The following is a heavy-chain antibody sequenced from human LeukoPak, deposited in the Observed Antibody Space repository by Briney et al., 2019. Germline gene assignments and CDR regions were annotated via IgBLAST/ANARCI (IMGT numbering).Heavy chain of an antibody. CDR3: ARVPYIDYGDYVFVGY. CDR2: ISSSSSYI. Sequence: TGGSLRLSCAASGFTFSSYSMNWVRQAPGKGLEWVSSISSSSSYIYYADSVKGRFTISRDNAKNSLYLQMNSLRAEDTAVYYCARVPYIDYGDYVFVGYWGQGTLVTVSS. V-gene: IGHV3-21*01. J-gene: IGHJ4*02. D-gene: IGHD4-17*01. CDR1: GFTFSSYS.